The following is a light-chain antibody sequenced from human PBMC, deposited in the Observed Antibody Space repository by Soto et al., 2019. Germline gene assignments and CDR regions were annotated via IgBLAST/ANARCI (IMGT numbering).Light chain of an antibody. J-gene: IGKJ1*01. CDR3: QQYYNWPLT. V-gene: IGKV1D-8*03. CDR2: AAS. Sequence: VIWLTQSPALLSASPGDRATICCRMSQGISSYLAWYQQKPGQAPELLIYAASTLHTGIPSRFSGSGSGTDFTLTISCLESEDFATYYCQQYYNWPLTFGQGTKVEVK. CDR1: QGISSY.